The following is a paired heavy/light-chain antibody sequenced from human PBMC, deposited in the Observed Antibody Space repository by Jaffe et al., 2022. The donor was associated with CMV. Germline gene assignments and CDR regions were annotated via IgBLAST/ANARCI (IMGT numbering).Heavy chain of an antibody. CDR1: GYTFSTYW. Sequence: EGQLVQSGAEVKKSGESLKISCKASGYTFSTYWIAWVRQMPGKGLEWMGVIFPGDSDTRYSPSFQDQITISADKSISTAYLQWNSLEASDTAIYYCARPSRPSLRVGFDVWGQGTVVTVSS. D-gene: IGHD4-17*01. CDR2: IFPGDSDT. CDR3: ARPSRPSLRVGFDV. J-gene: IGHJ3*01. V-gene: IGHV5-51*01.
Light chain of an antibody. V-gene: IGKV3-15*01. CDR3: QQYFDWYS. Sequence: ETVLTQSPATLSVSPGGTATLSCRASQSVRSTLAWYQQKPGQAPRLLIYAASSRPPGIPARFSGSGSGTEFTLIISSLQSEDSAVYYCQQYFDWYSFGQGTKLEIK. CDR1: QSVRST. CDR2: AAS. J-gene: IGKJ2*03.